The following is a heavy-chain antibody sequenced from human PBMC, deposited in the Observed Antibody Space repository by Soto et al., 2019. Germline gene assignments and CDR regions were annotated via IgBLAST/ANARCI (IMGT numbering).Heavy chain of an antibody. J-gene: IGHJ3*02. D-gene: IGHD3-9*01. CDR2: IWYDGSNK. CDR3: ARLEYYDILTGYPLAYEGDAFDI. Sequence: QVQLVESGGGVVQPGRSLRLSCAASGFTFSSYGMHWVRQAPGKGLEWVAVIWYDGSNKYYADSVKGRFTISRDNSKNTLYLQMNSRRAEDTAVYYCARLEYYDILTGYPLAYEGDAFDIWGQGTMVTVSS. CDR1: GFTFSSYG. V-gene: IGHV3-33*01.